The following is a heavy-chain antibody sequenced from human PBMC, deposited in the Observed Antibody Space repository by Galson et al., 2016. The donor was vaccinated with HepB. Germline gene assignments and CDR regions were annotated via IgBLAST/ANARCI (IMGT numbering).Heavy chain of an antibody. D-gene: IGHD6-13*01. CDR3: AGGGYSSSWYLFDAFDI. J-gene: IGHJ3*02. CDR2: IYYSGST. Sequence: ETLSLTCNVSGGSISSSDNYWGWIRQPPGKGLEWIESIYYSGSTYYNPSLRSRITISVDTSKNQFSLNLTSVTAADTAVYYCAGGGYSSSWYLFDAFDIWGQGTMVTVSS. CDR1: GGSISSSDNY. V-gene: IGHV4-39*01.